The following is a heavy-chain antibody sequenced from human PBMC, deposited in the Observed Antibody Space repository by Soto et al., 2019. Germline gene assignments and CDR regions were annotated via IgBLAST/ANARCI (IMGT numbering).Heavy chain of an antibody. D-gene: IGHD6-19*01. CDR2: IYHSGTT. CDR1: GGSIRSSNW. J-gene: IGHJ6*02. V-gene: IGHV4-4*02. CDR3: AKAGGIAVARDYYYGKDV. Sequence: PSETLSLTCAVSGGSIRSSNWWSWVRQPPGKGPEWIGEIYHSGTTNYNPSLKSRVTISVDKSKNQFSLNLSSVTAADTAVYYCAKAGGIAVARDYYYGKDVWGQGTTVTVPS.